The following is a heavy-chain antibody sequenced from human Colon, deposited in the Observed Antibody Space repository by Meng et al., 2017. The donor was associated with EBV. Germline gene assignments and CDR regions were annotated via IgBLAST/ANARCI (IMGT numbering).Heavy chain of an antibody. CDR1: GGSISTNHW. D-gene: IGHD1-26*01. CDR3: AREKVGWQDC. V-gene: IGHV4-4*02. CDR2: IYHDGTT. J-gene: IGHJ4*02. Sequence: QVQLQESGPGLVKPSGXLPLTCAVSGGSISTNHWWTWVRQPPGKGLEWIGEIYHDGTTHYNPSLKSRLTMSVDKSKNQFSLRLNSATAADTAVYYCAREKVGWQDCWGQGTLVTVSS.